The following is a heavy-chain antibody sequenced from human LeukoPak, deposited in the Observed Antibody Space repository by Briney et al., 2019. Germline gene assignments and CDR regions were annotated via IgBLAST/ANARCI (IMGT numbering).Heavy chain of an antibody. V-gene: IGHV3-74*01. CDR3: IRDFRSADL. CDR1: GFTFSNYW. J-gene: IGHJ5*02. CDR2: IYVDGRTT. Sequence: GGSLRLSCVASGFTFSNYWMHWVRQPPGKGLVWVSRIYVDGRTTNYADSVKGRYTISRDNAKNTVYLEMNSLSVEDTATYYCIRDFRSADLWGQGTLVTVTS.